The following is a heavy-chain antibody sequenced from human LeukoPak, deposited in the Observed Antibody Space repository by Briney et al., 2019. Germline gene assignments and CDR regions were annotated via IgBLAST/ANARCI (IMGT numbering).Heavy chain of an antibody. CDR1: GFTFSTYG. V-gene: IGHV3-30*02. Sequence: GGSLRLSCAASGFTFSTYGMHWARQAPGKGLEWVAFIRNDGHNQYYGHSVKGRFTISRDNSKNTVFLQMNGLRAEDTAVYYCAKGTPGYSGYDPLDYWGQGTLVTVSS. CDR2: IRNDGHNQ. J-gene: IGHJ4*02. CDR3: AKGTPGYSGYDPLDY. D-gene: IGHD5-12*01.